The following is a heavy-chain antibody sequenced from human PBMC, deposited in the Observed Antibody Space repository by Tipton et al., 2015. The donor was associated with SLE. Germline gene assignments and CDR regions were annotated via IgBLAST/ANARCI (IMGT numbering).Heavy chain of an antibody. CDR3: ARARHCSSTSCYRCFDP. D-gene: IGHD2-2*02. Sequence: LRLSCTVSGGSISSYYWSWIRQPPGKGLEWIGYIYYSGSTNYNPSLKSRVTISVDTSKNQFSLKLSSVTAADTAVYYCARARHCSSTSCYRCFDPWGQGTLVTVSS. V-gene: IGHV4-59*01. CDR1: GGSISSYY. J-gene: IGHJ5*02. CDR2: IYYSGST.